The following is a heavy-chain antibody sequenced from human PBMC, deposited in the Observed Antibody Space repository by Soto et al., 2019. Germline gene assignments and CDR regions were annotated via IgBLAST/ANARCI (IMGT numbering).Heavy chain of an antibody. J-gene: IGHJ5*01. CDR3: ARRVTIFGVVIISENWFDS. Sequence: SVKVSCKASGGTFSSYDISWVRQSPGQGLEWMGGIIPIFGTANYAQKFQGRVTITADESTSTAYMELSSLRSEDTAVYYCARRVTIFGVVIISENWFDSWGQGTLVTVSS. D-gene: IGHD3-3*01. V-gene: IGHV1-69*13. CDR1: GGTFSSYD. CDR2: IIPIFGTA.